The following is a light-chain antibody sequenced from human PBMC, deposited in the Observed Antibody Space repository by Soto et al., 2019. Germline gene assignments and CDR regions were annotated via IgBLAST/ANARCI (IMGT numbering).Light chain of an antibody. J-gene: IGKJ4*01. V-gene: IGKV3-15*01. CDR2: GAS. CDR3: QQYKNWPPT. CDR1: QSVSSD. Sequence: EIVMTQSPATLSVSPGERATLSCRASQSVSSDLAWYHQKPGQAPSLLIYGASTRATGLPARFSGSGSGTEFTLTISSLQSEDFAVYFCQQYKNWPPTFGGGTKVEIK.